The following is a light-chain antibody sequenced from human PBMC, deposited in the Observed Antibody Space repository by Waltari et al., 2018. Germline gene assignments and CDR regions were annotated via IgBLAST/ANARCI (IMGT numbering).Light chain of an antibody. V-gene: IGLV3-1*01. J-gene: IGLJ2*01. Sequence: SYDLIQPPSVSVSPGQTASLTCSGDELGNKYVYWYQQKSGQSPLLVIYQDTNRPSGIPERFSGSNSGNTATLTIRGTQALDEADFYCQTWDSNTGVFGGGTKLTVL. CDR1: ELGNKY. CDR2: QDT. CDR3: QTWDSNTGV.